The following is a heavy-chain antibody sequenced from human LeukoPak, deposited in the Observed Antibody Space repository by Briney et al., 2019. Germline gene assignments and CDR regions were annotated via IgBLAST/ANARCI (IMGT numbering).Heavy chain of an antibody. CDR2: IYTSGNT. Sequence: SETLSLTCTVSGDSISSYYWSWIRQPAGRGLEWIGRIYTSGNTNFNPSLKSRVTISVDTSKNQFSLKLSSVTAADTAVYYCARHALPYAFDIWGQGTMVTVSS. CDR3: ARHALPYAFDI. V-gene: IGHV4-4*07. J-gene: IGHJ3*02. CDR1: GDSISSYY.